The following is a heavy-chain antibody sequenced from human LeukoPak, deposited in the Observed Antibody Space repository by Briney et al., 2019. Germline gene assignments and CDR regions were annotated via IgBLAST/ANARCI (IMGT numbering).Heavy chain of an antibody. CDR2: ISGSGGST. J-gene: IGHJ1*01. Sequence: QPGGSLSLSCAASGFTFSSYAMSWVRQAPGKGLEWVSAISGSGGSTYYADSVKGRFTISRDNSKNTLYLQMNSLRAEDTAVYYCAKGDTIFGVVTPVQHWGQGTLVTVSS. CDR3: AKGDTIFGVVTPVQH. V-gene: IGHV3-23*01. D-gene: IGHD3-3*01. CDR1: GFTFSSYA.